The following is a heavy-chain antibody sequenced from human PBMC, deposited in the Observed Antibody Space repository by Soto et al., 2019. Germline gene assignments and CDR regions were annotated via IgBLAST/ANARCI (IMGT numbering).Heavy chain of an antibody. V-gene: IGHV3-33*01. J-gene: IGHJ6*02. CDR3: ARIDCTGGSCRPYAYYGMDV. D-gene: IGHD2-15*01. CDR1: GFTFNTYG. Sequence: GGSLRLSCAASGFTFNTYGMHWVRQAPGRGLEWVAVIWYDGSIKYYADSVKGRFTISRDNSKNTLYLQMNSLRAEDTAVYYCARIDCTGGSCRPYAYYGMDVWGQGTTVTVSS. CDR2: IWYDGSIK.